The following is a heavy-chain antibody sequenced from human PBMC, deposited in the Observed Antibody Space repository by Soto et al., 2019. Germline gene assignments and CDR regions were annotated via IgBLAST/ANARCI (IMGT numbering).Heavy chain of an antibody. J-gene: IGHJ6*02. CDR2: INPSGGST. CDR3: ASLDTAMVEDYYYGMDV. Sequence: GASVKVSCKASGYTFTSYYMHWVRQAPGQGLEWMGIINPSGGSTSYAQKFQGRVTMTRDTSTSTVYMELSSLRSEDTAVYYCASLDTAMVEDYYYGMDVWGQGTTVTVSS. D-gene: IGHD5-18*01. CDR1: GYTFTSYY. V-gene: IGHV1-46*01.